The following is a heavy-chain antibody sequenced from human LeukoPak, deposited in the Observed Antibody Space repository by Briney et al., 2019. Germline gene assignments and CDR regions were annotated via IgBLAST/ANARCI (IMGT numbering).Heavy chain of an antibody. Sequence: GASVKVSCKASGYTFTSYAMNWVRQAPGQGLEWMGWINTNTGNPTYAQGFTGRFVFSLDTSVSTAYLQISSLKAEDTAVYYCARNTVAGMYYYYGMDVWDQGTTVTVSS. CDR2: INTNTGNP. CDR3: ARNTVAGMYYYYGMDV. V-gene: IGHV7-4-1*02. J-gene: IGHJ6*02. CDR1: GYTFTSYA. D-gene: IGHD6-19*01.